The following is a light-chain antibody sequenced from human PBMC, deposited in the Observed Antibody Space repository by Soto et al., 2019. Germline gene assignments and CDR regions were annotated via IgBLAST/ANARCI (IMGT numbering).Light chain of an antibody. CDR1: SSDVGGYNY. CDR3: CSYEGRFF. Sequence: QSALTQPRSVSGSPGQSVTISCTGTSSDVGGYNYVSWYQHHPGKAPKLMIYDVDKRPSGVPGRFSGSKSGNTASLTISGLQAEDEAHYYCCSYEGRFFFGTGTKVTVL. J-gene: IGLJ1*01. CDR2: DVD. V-gene: IGLV2-11*01.